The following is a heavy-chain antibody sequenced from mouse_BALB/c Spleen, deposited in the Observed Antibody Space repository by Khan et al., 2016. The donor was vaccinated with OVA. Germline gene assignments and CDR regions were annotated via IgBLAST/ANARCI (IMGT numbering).Heavy chain of an antibody. Sequence: EVKLLESGPGLVKPSQSLSLTCTVTGYSITSDYAWNWIRQFPGNKLEWMGYISSTGSTTYNPSLKSRISITRDTSKNPFFLQLNSVTTEDTATYYGARCLYYSYGDAFDCWGRGTSVTVSA. CDR1: GYSITSDYA. CDR2: ISSTGST. J-gene: IGHJ4*01. D-gene: IGHD2-14*01. CDR3: ARCLYYSYGDAFDC. V-gene: IGHV3-2*02.